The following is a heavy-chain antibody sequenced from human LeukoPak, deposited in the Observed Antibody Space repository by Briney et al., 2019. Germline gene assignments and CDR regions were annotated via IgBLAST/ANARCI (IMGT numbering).Heavy chain of an antibody. Sequence: SVKVSCKASGGTFSSYAISWVRQAPGQGLEWMGGIIPIFGTANYAQKFQGRVTITADESTSTAYMELSSLRPEDTAVYYCVLVTGIAAAGPDYWGQGTLVTVSS. D-gene: IGHD6-13*01. CDR2: IIPIFGTA. J-gene: IGHJ4*02. CDR3: VLVTGIAAAGPDY. V-gene: IGHV1-69*13. CDR1: GGTFSSYA.